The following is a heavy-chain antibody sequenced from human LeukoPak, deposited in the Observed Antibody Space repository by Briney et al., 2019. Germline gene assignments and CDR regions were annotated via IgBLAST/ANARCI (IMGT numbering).Heavy chain of an antibody. CDR3: ARDNGSPLDDAFDI. D-gene: IGHD1-26*01. CDR1: GFTFSSYS. V-gene: IGHV3-21*01. CDR2: ISSSSSYI. J-gene: IGHJ3*02. Sequence: PGGSLRLSCAASGFTFSSYSMNWVRQAPGKGLEWVSSISSSSSYIYYADSVKGRFTISRDNAKNSLYLQMNSLRAEDTAVYYCARDNGSPLDDAFDIWGQGTMVTASS.